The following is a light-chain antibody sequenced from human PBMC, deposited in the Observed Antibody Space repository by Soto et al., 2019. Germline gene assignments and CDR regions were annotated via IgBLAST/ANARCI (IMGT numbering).Light chain of an antibody. CDR1: QSVSNNY. V-gene: IGKV3-20*01. Sequence: EIVLTQSPGSLSLSPGERATLSCRASQSVSNNYLAWYQQKPGQAPRLLIYGSSSRATGIADRFSGSGSGTDFTLTISRLAPEDFAVYYCQQYGSAPGLFTFGPGTKVDIK. CDR2: GSS. CDR3: QQYGSAPGLFT. J-gene: IGKJ3*01.